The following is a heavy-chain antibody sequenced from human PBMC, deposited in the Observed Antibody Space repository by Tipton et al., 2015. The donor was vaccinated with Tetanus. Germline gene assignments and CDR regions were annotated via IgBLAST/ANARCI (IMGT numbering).Heavy chain of an antibody. CDR1: GFTFGDYA. CDR2: IRSKAYGGTT. V-gene: IGHV3-49*04. CDR3: TRPAVARDY. D-gene: IGHD6-19*01. Sequence: SLRLSCTASGFTFGDYAMSWVRQAPGKGLEWVGFIRSKAYGGTTEYAASVKGRFTISRDDSKSIAYLQMNSLKTEDTAVYYCTRPAVARDYWGQGTLVTVSS. J-gene: IGHJ4*02.